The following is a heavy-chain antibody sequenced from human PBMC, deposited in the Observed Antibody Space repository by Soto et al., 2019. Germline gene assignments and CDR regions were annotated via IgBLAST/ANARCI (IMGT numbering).Heavy chain of an antibody. CDR3: ARYSYGLPFDY. D-gene: IGHD5-18*01. CDR2: INSDGSST. Sequence: GGSLRLSCAAYGFTFSSYWMQWVRQAPGKGLVWVSRINSDGSSTSYADSVKGRFTISRDNAKNTLYLQMNSLRAEDTAVYYCARYSYGLPFDYWGQGTLVTVSS. J-gene: IGHJ4*02. CDR1: GFTFSSYW. V-gene: IGHV3-74*01.